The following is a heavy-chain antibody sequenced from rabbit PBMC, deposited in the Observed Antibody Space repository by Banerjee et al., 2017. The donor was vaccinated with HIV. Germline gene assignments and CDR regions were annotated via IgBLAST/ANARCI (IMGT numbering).Heavy chain of an antibody. Sequence: QSLEESGGDLVKPGASLTLTCTAAGFSFSSRAMCWVRQAPGKGPEWIACIYAGDGNTDYASWVNGRFTISKTSSTTVTLQMTSLTAADTATYFCARGGNLWGQGTLVTVS. V-gene: IGHV1S40*01. CDR1: GFSFSSRA. J-gene: IGHJ4*01. CDR2: IYAGDGNT. CDR3: ARGGNL.